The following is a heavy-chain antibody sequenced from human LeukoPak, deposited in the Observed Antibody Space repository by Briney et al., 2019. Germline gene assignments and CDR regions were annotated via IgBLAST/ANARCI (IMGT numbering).Heavy chain of an antibody. CDR1: GFTFRTYE. Sequence: PGGSLRLSCAASGFTFRTYETNWVRQAPGEGLGWVSYIGTIISTTYYADSVKGRFTVSRDDAKSSLYLQMSSLRAEDTAVYYCARTVYDLRGQRPIPGFAYWGQGTLVTVPS. CDR2: IGTIISTT. J-gene: IGHJ4*02. CDR3: ARTVYDLRGQRPIPGFAY. V-gene: IGHV3-48*03. D-gene: IGHD6-25*01.